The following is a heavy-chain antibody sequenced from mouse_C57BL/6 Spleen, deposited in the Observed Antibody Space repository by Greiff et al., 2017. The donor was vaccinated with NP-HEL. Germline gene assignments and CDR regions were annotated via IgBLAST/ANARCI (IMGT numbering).Heavy chain of an antibody. CDR2: IYPGDGAT. CDR1: GYAFSSYW. Sequence: VQLQESGAELVKPGASVKISCKASGYAFSSYWMNWVKQRPGKGLEWIGQIYPGDGATNYNGKFKGKATLTADKSSSTAYMQLSSLTSEDSAVYFCARTYYYAMDYWGQGTSVTVSS. CDR3: ARTYYYAMDY. J-gene: IGHJ4*01. V-gene: IGHV1-80*01.